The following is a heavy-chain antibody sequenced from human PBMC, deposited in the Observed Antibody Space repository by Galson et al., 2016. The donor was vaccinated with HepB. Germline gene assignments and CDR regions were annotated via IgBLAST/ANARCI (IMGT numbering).Heavy chain of an antibody. D-gene: IGHD6-19*01. CDR1: GFSFSKFV. Sequence: FLRLSCAASGFSFSKFVMRWVRQAPGKGLEWVASITAGGGSTFYADSVKGRFTISRDNSENTLYLQLNNLRVEDTAVYYCAKDLGVSGWSFDYWGQGTLVTVSS. CDR3: AKDLGVSGWSFDY. V-gene: IGHV3-23*01. J-gene: IGHJ4*02. CDR2: ITAGGGST.